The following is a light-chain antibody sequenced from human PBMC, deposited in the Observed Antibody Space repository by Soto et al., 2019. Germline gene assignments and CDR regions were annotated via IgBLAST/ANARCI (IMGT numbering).Light chain of an antibody. V-gene: IGLV1-44*01. CDR3: AAWDDSLNGHYV. CDR2: SNN. J-gene: IGLJ1*01. Sequence: SVLTQPRSVSGSPGQRVTISCSGSSSNIGSNTVNWYQQLPGTAPKLLIYSNNQRPSGVPDRFSGSKSGTSASLAISGLQSEDEADYYCAAWDDSLNGHYVFGTGTKVTVL. CDR1: SSNIGSNT.